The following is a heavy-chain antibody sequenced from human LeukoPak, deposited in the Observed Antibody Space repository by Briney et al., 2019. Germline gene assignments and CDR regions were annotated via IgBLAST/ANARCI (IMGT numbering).Heavy chain of an antibody. J-gene: IGHJ5*02. CDR1: GYTFTSYG. Sequence: GASVKVSCKASGYTFTSYGISWVRQAPGQGLEWMGWISAYNGNTNYAQKLQGRVTMTTDTSTTTAYMELRSLRSDDTAVYYCARDLITMVRGDMSWFDPWGQGTLVTVSS. V-gene: IGHV1-18*01. D-gene: IGHD3-10*01. CDR3: ARDLITMVRGDMSWFDP. CDR2: ISAYNGNT.